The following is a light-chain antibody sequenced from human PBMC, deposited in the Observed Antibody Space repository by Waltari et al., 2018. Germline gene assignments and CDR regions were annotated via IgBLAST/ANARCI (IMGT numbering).Light chain of an antibody. CDR1: HSISTW. Sequence: DIQMTQSPSTLSASVGDRVTVTCRASHSISTWLAWYQQKPGKAPKLLIYRASRLESGVPSRFGGSGSATEFTLTISRLQPDDFATYYCQQYMHYPRTFGQGTKV. CDR2: RAS. V-gene: IGKV1-5*03. J-gene: IGKJ1*01. CDR3: QQYMHYPRT.